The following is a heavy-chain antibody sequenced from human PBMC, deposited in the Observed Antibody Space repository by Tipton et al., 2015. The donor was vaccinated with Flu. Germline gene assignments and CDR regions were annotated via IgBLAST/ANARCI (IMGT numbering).Heavy chain of an antibody. CDR3: GRSQSRTYRDYGVDV. CDR1: GYTFTGFD. J-gene: IGHJ6*02. CDR2: INPSSGGS. V-gene: IGHV1-8*01. Sequence: QLVQSGAEVKNPGASAKVSCKASGYTFTGFDITWVRQATGQGLEYMGWINPSSGGSGSAQKFLGRVTMTRDTSISTAYMEVSSLTSEDTAVYYCGRSQSRTYRDYGVDVWGQGTAVTVSS. D-gene: IGHD3-16*02.